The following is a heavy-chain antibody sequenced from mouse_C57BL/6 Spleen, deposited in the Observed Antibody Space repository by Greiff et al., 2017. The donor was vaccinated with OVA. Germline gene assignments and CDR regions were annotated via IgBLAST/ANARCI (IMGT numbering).Heavy chain of an antibody. V-gene: IGHV1-59*01. CDR3: ARGDSNLAGFAY. J-gene: IGHJ3*01. Sequence: VQLQQPGAELVRPGTSVKLSCKASGYTFTSYWMHWVKQRPGQGLEWIGVIDPSDSYTNYNQKFKGKAPLTVDTSSSTAYMQLSSLTSEDSAVYYCARGDSNLAGFAYWGQGTLVTVSA. CDR1: GYTFTSYW. CDR2: IDPSDSYT. D-gene: IGHD6-1*01.